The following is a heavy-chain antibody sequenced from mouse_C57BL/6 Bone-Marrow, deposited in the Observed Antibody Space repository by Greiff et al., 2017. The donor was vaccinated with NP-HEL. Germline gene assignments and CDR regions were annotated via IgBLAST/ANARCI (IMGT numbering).Heavy chain of an antibody. V-gene: IGHV1-81*01. CDR2: IYPRSGNT. CDR1: GYTFTSYG. J-gene: IGHJ3*01. D-gene: IGHD2-1*01. Sequence: QVQLQQSGAELARPGASVKLSCKASGYTFTSYGISWVKQRTGQGLEWIGEIYPRSGNTYYNEKFKGKATLTADKSSSTAYMELRSLTSEDSAVYFCARWPLFYYGNYGVYWGQGTLVTVSA. CDR3: ARWPLFYYGNYGVY.